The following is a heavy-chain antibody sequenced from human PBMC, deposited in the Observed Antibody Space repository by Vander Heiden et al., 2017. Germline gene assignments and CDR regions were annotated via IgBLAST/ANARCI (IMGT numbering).Heavy chain of an antibody. CDR2: ISSGGSTI. CDR3: AREPLSREWIFDWFDP. Sequence: EVQLVESGGGLVQPGGSLRLSCAASGFTFSSYEMNWVRQAPGKGLEWVSYISSGGSTIYYADSVKGRFTISRDNAKNSLYLQMNSLRAEDTAVYYCAREPLSREWIFDWFDPWGQGTLVTVSS. V-gene: IGHV3-48*03. J-gene: IGHJ5*02. CDR1: GFTFSSYE. D-gene: IGHD2-2*03.